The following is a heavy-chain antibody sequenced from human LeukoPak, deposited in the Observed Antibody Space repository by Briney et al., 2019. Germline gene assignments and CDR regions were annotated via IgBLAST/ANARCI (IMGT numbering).Heavy chain of an antibody. J-gene: IGHJ4*02. CDR3: AKEPDYYDTY. CDR1: GFILSSSA. V-gene: IGHV3-23*01. D-gene: IGHD3-22*01. CDR2: ISGSGGST. Sequence: GGSLRLSCAASGFILSSSAMNWVRQAPEKGLEWVSCISGSGGSTYYADSVKGRFTISRDNSKHTLYLQMNSLRAEDTAVYYCAKEPDYYDTYWGQGTLVTVSS.